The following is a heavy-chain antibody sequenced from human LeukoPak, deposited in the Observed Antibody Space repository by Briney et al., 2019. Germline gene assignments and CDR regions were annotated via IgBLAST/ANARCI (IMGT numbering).Heavy chain of an antibody. J-gene: IGHJ4*02. CDR3: ARLSASTYYYDSSGPYYFDY. D-gene: IGHD3-22*01. CDR1: GYSFTSYW. V-gene: IGHV5-51*01. Sequence: GESLKISCKVSGYSFTSYWIVWVRQMPGKGLEWMGIIYPGDSDTRYSPSFQGQVTISADKSISTAYLQWSSLKASDTAMYYCARLSASTYYYDSSGPYYFDYWGQGTLVTVSS. CDR2: IYPGDSDT.